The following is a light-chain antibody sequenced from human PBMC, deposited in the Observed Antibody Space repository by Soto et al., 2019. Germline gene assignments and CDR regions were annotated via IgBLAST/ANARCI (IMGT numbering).Light chain of an antibody. CDR2: AAS. Sequence: DIQMTQSPSSLSASVGDRVTITCRASQSIANYLNWYQQKPGTAPKLLIFAASSLQSGVPSRLSGSGSGTDFTLTISSLQPEDFATYYCQQLNSYPLTFGGGTKVEIK. V-gene: IGKV1-39*01. J-gene: IGKJ4*01. CDR1: QSIANY. CDR3: QQLNSYPLT.